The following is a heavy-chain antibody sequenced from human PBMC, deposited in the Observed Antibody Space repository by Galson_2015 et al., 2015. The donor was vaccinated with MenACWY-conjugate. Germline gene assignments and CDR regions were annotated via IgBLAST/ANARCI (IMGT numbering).Heavy chain of an antibody. Sequence: SLRLSCAASGFTFSNYAMSWVRQAPGKGLEWVSTITGSGGSTSYADSVKGRFTISRDNSKNTLYLQMNSLRAEDTAVYYCAKGRGTTLVRWCFDLWGRGTLVTVSS. V-gene: IGHV3-23*01. CDR1: GFTFSNYA. CDR2: ITGSGGST. CDR3: AKGRGTTLVRWCFDL. J-gene: IGHJ2*01. D-gene: IGHD4/OR15-4a*01.